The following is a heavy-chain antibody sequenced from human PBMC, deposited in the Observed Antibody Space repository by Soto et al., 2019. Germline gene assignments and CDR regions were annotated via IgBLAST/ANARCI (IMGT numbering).Heavy chain of an antibody. CDR2: IFYSGTT. D-gene: IGHD1-1*01. CDR1: GDSISSADYY. Sequence: TLSLTCTVSGDSISSADYYWSWIRQTPGKGLEWIGHIFYSGTTYYNPSLKSRLTISVDTSKNHFSLRLTSVTAADTAVYYCARDLWVEPELYYYGMDVWGQGTAVTVSS. J-gene: IGHJ6*02. CDR3: ARDLWVEPELYYYGMDV. V-gene: IGHV4-30-4*01.